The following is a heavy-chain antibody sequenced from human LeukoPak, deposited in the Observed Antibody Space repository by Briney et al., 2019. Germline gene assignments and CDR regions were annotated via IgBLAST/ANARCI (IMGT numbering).Heavy chain of an antibody. J-gene: IGHJ6*02. CDR3: AKPSVTVVAVPMDV. CDR1: GFTFSAYA. Sequence: GGSLRLSCAASGFTFSAYAMNWVHQALGRGLEWVSSIIGRGTSAFYADSVKGRFTISRDNSKNTLYLQMDSLTAADTAVYYCAKPSVTVVAVPMDVWGQGTTVLVSS. V-gene: IGHV3-23*01. D-gene: IGHD2-21*01. CDR2: IIGRGTSA.